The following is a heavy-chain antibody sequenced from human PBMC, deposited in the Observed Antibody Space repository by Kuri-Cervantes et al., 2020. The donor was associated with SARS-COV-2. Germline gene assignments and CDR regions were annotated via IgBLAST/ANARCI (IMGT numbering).Heavy chain of an antibody. V-gene: IGHV4-59*01. CDR3: ASAVERVTGLLDHFDS. J-gene: IGHJ4*02. CDR2: MYYSGST. CDR1: GGSISSDY. Sequence: SETLSLTCTVSGGSISSDYWSWIRQPPGKGLEWLGHMYYSGSTNYNPSLKSRVTISIDTSKNQFSLNLRSVTPADTAVYYCASAVERVTGLLDHFDSWGQGTLVTVSS. D-gene: IGHD3-9*01.